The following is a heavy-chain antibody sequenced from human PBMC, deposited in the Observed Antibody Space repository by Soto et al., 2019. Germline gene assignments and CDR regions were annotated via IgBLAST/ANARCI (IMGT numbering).Heavy chain of an antibody. CDR2: INHSGST. Sequence: QVQLQQWGAGLLKPSETLSLTCAVYGGSFSGYYWSWIRQPPGKGLEWIGEINHSGSTNYNPSLKSRVTISVDTSKNQFALKLSSVTAADTAVYYCARGGCSGGSGYFHNFDYWGQGTVVTVSS. V-gene: IGHV4-34*01. CDR3: ARGGCSGGSGYFHNFDY. J-gene: IGHJ4*02. D-gene: IGHD2-15*01. CDR1: GGSFSGYY.